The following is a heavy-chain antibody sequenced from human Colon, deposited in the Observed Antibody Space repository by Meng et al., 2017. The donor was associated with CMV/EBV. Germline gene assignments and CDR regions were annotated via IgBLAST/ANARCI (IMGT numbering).Heavy chain of an antibody. Sequence: GESLKISCAASGFTFRSYAMHWVRQAPGKGLEWVAVISNDGINKYYADSVKGQFTISRDNSKNTLDLQMNSLRAEDTAVYYCAKGRSGSNWNYDGWGQGTLVTVSS. J-gene: IGHJ4*02. D-gene: IGHD1-7*01. CDR2: ISNDGINK. CDR1: GFTFRSYA. CDR3: AKGRSGSNWNYDG. V-gene: IGHV3-30-3*01.